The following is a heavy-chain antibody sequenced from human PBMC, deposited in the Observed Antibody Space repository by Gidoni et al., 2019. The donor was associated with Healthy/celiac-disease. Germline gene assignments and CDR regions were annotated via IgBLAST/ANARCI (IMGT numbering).Heavy chain of an antibody. J-gene: IGHJ4*02. CDR3: ARVHFYDFWSGYYNDY. CDR1: GFTFSSNW. CDR2: INSDGSST. V-gene: IGHV3-74*01. D-gene: IGHD3-3*01. Sequence: EVQLVESGGGLVQPGGSLRLSCPASGFTFSSNWMHWVRQAPGKGLVWVSRINSDGSSTSYADSVKGRFTISRDNAKNTLYLQMNSLRAEDTAVYYCARVHFYDFWSGYYNDYWGQGTLVTVSS.